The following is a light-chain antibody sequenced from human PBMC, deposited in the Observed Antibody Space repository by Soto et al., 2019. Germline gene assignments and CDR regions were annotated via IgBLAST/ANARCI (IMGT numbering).Light chain of an antibody. Sequence: QSALTQPASVSGSPGQSITISCTETSSDVGDYNYVSWYQQHPGKAPKLMLFVVSNRPSGVSNRFSGSKSGNTASLTISGLQAEDEADYYCSSFTTSSSVVFGGGTKLTVL. CDR2: VVS. CDR1: SSDVGDYNY. CDR3: SSFTTSSSVV. V-gene: IGLV2-14*01. J-gene: IGLJ2*01.